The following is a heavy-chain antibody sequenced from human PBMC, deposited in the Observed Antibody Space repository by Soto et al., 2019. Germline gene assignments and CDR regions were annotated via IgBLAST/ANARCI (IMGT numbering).Heavy chain of an antibody. CDR3: ARGIEGWYQGRYYYGMDV. D-gene: IGHD6-19*01. Sequence: PSETLSLTCAVFGGSFSGYYWSWIRQPPGKGLEWIGYIYHSGSTYYNPSLKSRVTISVDTSKNQFSLKLSSVTAADTAVYYCARGIEGWYQGRYYYGMDVWGQGTTVTVSS. CDR1: GGSFSGYY. J-gene: IGHJ6*02. CDR2: IYHSGST. V-gene: IGHV4-34*09.